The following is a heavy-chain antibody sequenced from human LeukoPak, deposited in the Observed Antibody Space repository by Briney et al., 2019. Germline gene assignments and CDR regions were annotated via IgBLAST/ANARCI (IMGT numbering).Heavy chain of an antibody. V-gene: IGHV3-30*03. CDR2: ISYDGSNE. CDR1: GFTFRSYG. CDR3: ARDGGRDSTYWYYY. Sequence: PGRSLRLSCAPSGFTFRSYGMRWVRQAPGKGLEWVAVISYDGSNEYYADSVKGRFTISRDNGENSLYLQMNSLRDEDTAVYYCARDGGRDSTYWYYYWGQGTLVTVSS. J-gene: IGHJ4*02. D-gene: IGHD6-13*01.